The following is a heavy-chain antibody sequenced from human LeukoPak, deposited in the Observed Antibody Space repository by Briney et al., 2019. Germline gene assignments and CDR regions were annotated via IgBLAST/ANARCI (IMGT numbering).Heavy chain of an antibody. D-gene: IGHD5-24*01. CDR1: GFTFSSFG. J-gene: IGHJ5*02. CDR2: IWYDASDR. CDR3: VRGVGVSRFNYFDP. V-gene: IGHV3-33*01. Sequence: GGSLRLLCAASGFTFSSFGMQWVRQAPGKGLEWVAVIWYDASDRYYADSVKGRFTISRDNSKNTLFLQMNSLRDDDTAVYYCVRGVGVSRFNYFDPWGQGTLVAVST.